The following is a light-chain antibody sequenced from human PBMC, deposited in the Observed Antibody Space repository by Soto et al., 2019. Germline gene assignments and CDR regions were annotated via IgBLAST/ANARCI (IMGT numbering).Light chain of an antibody. CDR3: QQYNSYSSWT. Sequence: DIQMTQSPSSLSASVGDRVTITCRASQNINRYLNWYQQKPGKAPKVLILVASSLESGVPSRFSGSGSGTDFTLTLSSLQPEDFATYYCQQYNSYSSWTFGQGTKVEIK. J-gene: IGKJ1*01. CDR1: QNINRY. V-gene: IGKV1-39*01. CDR2: VAS.